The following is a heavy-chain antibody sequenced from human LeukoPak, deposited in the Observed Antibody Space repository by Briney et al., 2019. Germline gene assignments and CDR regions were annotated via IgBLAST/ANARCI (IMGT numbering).Heavy chain of an antibody. J-gene: IGHJ4*02. CDR2: ISWNSGSI. CDR1: GFTFDDYA. D-gene: IGHD1-26*01. Sequence: GGSLRLSCAASGFTFDDYAMHWVRHAPGKGLEWVSGISWNSGSIGYADSVKGRFTISRDNAKNSLYLQMNSLRAEDKALYYCAKDQYSGSYGVLDYWGQGTLVTVSS. CDR3: AKDQYSGSYGVLDY. V-gene: IGHV3-9*01.